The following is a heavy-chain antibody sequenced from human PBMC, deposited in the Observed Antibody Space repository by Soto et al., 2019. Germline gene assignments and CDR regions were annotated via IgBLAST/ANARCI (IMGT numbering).Heavy chain of an antibody. CDR3: ARVGYNWNYLGY. CDR1: GYTFTSYD. J-gene: IGHJ4*02. Sequence: ASVKVPCKASGYTFTSYDINWVRQATGQGLEWMGWMNPNSGNTGYAQKFQGRVTMTRNTSISTAYMELSSLRSEDTAVYYCARVGYNWNYLGYWGQGTLVTVSS. V-gene: IGHV1-8*01. CDR2: MNPNSGNT. D-gene: IGHD1-20*01.